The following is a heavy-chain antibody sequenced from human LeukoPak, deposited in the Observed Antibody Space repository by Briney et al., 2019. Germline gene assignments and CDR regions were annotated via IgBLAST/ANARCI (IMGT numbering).Heavy chain of an antibody. CDR1: GYTFTGYF. Sequence: ASVKVSCKASGYTFTGYFMHWVRQAPGQGLEWMGWISAYNGNTNYAQKLQGRVTMTTDTSTSTAYMELRSLRSDDTAVYYCATLYYDILTGTAGYWFDPWGQGTLVTVSS. CDR3: ATLYYDILTGTAGYWFDP. CDR2: ISAYNGNT. D-gene: IGHD3-9*01. V-gene: IGHV1-18*04. J-gene: IGHJ5*02.